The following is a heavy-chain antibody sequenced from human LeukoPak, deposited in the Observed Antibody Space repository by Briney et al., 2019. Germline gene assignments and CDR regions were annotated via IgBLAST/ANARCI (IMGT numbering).Heavy chain of an antibody. D-gene: IGHD2-2*01. CDR1: GGSISSYY. V-gene: IGHV4-59*01. J-gene: IGHJ3*02. CDR3: AREIALVRYQLLPGAFDI. Sequence: SETLSLTCTVSGGSISSYYWSWIRQPPGKGLEWIGYIYYSGSTNYNPSLKSRVTISVDTSKNQFSLKLSSVTAADTAVYYCAREIALVRYQLLPGAFDIWGQGTMVTVSS. CDR2: IYYSGST.